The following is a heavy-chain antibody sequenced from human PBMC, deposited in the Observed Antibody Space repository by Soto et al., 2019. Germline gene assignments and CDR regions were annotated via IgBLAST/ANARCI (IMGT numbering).Heavy chain of an antibody. V-gene: IGHV4-59*01. J-gene: IGHJ5*02. CDR1: GGSISSYY. CDR2: IYYSGST. Sequence: PSETLSLICTVSGGSISSYYWSWIRQPPGKGLEWIGYIYYSGSTNYNPSLKSRVTISVDTSKNQFSLKLSSVTAADTAVYYCARDPDIWGSYRSRWVWFDPWGQGTLVTVSS. CDR3: ARDPDIWGSYRSRWVWFDP. D-gene: IGHD3-16*02.